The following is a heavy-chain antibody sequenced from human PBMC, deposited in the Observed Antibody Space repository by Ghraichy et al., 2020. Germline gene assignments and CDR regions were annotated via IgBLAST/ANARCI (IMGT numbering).Heavy chain of an antibody. V-gene: IGHV3-49*04. CDR3: TRDLWWRELPTFDY. D-gene: IGHD1-26*01. CDR1: GFTFGDYA. J-gene: IGHJ4*02. CDR2: IRSKAYGGTT. Sequence: GGSLRLSCTASGFTFGDYAMSWVRQAPGKGLEWVGFIRSKAYGGTTEYAASVKGRFTISRDDSKSIAYLQMNSLKTEDTAVYYCTRDLWWRELPTFDYWGQGTLVTVSS.